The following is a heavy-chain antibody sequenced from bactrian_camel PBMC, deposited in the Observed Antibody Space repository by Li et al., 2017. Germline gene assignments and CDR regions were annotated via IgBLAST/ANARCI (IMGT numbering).Heavy chain of an antibody. CDR3: AADSEQWFGCSATSPANHDF. CDR1: GYATSHYC. V-gene: IGHV3-3*01. J-gene: IGHJ4*01. D-gene: IGHD2*01. CDR2: IYARNGRS. Sequence: HVQLVESGGGSVQEGQSLKLSCAISGYATSHYCIAWFRLSSGKEREEVAHIYARNGRSDVADSVKGRFTVSQDDAKYTVFLQMDNLKPEDTGVYTCAADSEQWFGCSATSPANHDFWGPGTQVTVS.